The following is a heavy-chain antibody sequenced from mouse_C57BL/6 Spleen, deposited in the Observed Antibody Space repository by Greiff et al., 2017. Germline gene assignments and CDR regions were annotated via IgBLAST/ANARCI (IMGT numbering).Heavy chain of an antibody. D-gene: IGHD1-1*02. CDR2: INPSSGYT. CDR3: ARPMGNTEYYDDD. Sequence: VQLQQSGAELARPGASVKMSCKASGYTFTSYTMHWVKQRPGQGLAWIGYINPSSGYTKYTQKFKDTATLTADKSSSTAYMQLSSLTSEDSAVYYCARPMGNTEYYDDDWGQGTTLAVSS. CDR1: GYTFTSYT. J-gene: IGHJ2*01. V-gene: IGHV1-4*01.